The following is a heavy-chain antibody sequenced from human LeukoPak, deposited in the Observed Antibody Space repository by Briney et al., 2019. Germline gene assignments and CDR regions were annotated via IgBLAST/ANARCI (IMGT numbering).Heavy chain of an antibody. CDR3: AGGVTCMASRYGSGGWHLFLFDP. D-gene: IGHD6-19*01. CDR2: INHSGGT. J-gene: IGHJ5*02. CDR1: GGSFSSYY. V-gene: IGHV4-34*01. Sequence: SESLSLTCAVYGGSFSSYYRRWIRHPPGKGLEWIGAINHSGGTYYHPSLKGRVTISVETSKNQLSLKLSSVTAADTAVYYYAGGVTCMASRYGSGGWHLFLFDPGGQGTRVTVSA.